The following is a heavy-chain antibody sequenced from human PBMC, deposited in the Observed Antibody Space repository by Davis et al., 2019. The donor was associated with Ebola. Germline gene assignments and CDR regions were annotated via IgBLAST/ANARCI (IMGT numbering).Heavy chain of an antibody. CDR3: PRDLGRYDDH. V-gene: IGHV1-69*04. CDR1: GGTFSTYD. Sequence: AASVKVSCKAAGGTFSTYDINWVRQAPGQGREWMGRIIPMVGTATYAQKFQGRVTITADKSTDTAYMEMCGLRAENTAVYYCPRDLGRYDDHWGQGTLVTVSS. J-gene: IGHJ4*02. CDR2: IIPMVGTA. D-gene: IGHD2-15*01.